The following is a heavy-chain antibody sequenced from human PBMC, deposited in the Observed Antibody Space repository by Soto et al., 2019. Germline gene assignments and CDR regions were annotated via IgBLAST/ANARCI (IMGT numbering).Heavy chain of an antibody. Sequence: PGGSLRLSCVVSGFIPSSYAMSWVRQAPGKGLEWVSGISGSGGATSYADSVKGRFTISRDNSKNTLYLQMNSLSAEDTAIYYCAKMYRGYSGYIQSWGQGTLVTVSS. D-gene: IGHD5-12*01. CDR2: ISGSGGAT. J-gene: IGHJ5*02. V-gene: IGHV3-23*01. CDR3: AKMYRGYSGYIQS. CDR1: GFIPSSYA.